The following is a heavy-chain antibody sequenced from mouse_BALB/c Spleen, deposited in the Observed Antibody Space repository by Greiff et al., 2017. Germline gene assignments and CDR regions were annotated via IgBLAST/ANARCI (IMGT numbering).Heavy chain of an antibody. V-gene: IGHV2-6-7*01. D-gene: IGHD2-4*01. CDR3: ARGRGSTMITSSWFAY. CDR1: GFSLTGYG. J-gene: IGHJ3*01. Sequence: VHLVESGPGLVAPSQSLSITCTVSGFSLTGYGVNWVRQPPGKGLEWLGMIWGDGSTDYNSALKSRLSISKDNSKSQVFLKMNSLQTDDTARYYCARGRGSTMITSSWFAYWGQGTLVTVSA. CDR2: IWGDGST.